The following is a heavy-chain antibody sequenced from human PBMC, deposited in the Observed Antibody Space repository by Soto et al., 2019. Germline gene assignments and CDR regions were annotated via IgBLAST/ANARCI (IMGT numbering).Heavy chain of an antibody. V-gene: IGHV3-11*06. J-gene: IGHJ6*02. Sequence: GSLRLSCSASGFTFSASYMSWVRQAPGKGLEWISYISGTSSYTTYADSVKGRFTISRDNAKNSLYLQMGSLRVEDTAVYYCARDGRPSNGRYVLNYSYYYGMDVWGQGTTVTVSS. CDR3: ARDGRPSNGRYVLNYSYYYGMDV. CDR2: ISGTSSYT. D-gene: IGHD2-8*01. CDR1: GFTFSASY.